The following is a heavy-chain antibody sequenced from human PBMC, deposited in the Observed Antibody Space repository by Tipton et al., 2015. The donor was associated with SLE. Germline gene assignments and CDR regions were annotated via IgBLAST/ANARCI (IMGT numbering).Heavy chain of an antibody. Sequence: TLSLTCSVSGDSINSGRYHWTWIRQPAGKGLEWIGRVYIFGSSYYNPSLKSRVTISVDTSKNQFSLKLSSVTAADTAVYYCARDPNGGYGSFDYWGLGALVTVSS. CDR3: ARDPNGGYGSFDY. D-gene: IGHD7-27*01. V-gene: IGHV4-61*02. CDR1: GDSINSGRYH. J-gene: IGHJ4*02. CDR2: VYIFGSS.